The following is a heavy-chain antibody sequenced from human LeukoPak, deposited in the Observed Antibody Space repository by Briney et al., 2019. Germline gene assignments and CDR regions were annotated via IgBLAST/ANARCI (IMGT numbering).Heavy chain of an antibody. J-gene: IGHJ3*02. CDR2: INPSGGST. V-gene: IGHV1-46*01. D-gene: IGHD3-10*01. CDR1: GYTFTSYY. CDR3: ARGSEHYYGSGSYYNDAFDI. Sequence: ASVKVSCKASGYTFTSYYMHWVRQAPGQGLEWMGIINPSGGSTSYAQKFQGRVTMTRDTSTSTVYMELSSLRSEDTAVYYYARGSEHYYGSGSYYNDAFDIWGQGTMVTVSS.